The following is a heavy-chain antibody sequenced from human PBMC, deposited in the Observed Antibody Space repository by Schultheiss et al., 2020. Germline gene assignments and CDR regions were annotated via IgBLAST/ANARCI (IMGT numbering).Heavy chain of an antibody. J-gene: IGHJ4*02. CDR3: AKDYYASGLGGYFDY. Sequence: GGSLRLSCAASGFNFSTYGVTWVRQAPGKGLEWVSAISGSGGSTYYEDFVKGRFTISRDNSKNTLYLQMNSLRAEDTAVYYCAKDYYASGLGGYFDYWGQGTLVTVSS. V-gene: IGHV3-23*01. D-gene: IGHD3-10*01. CDR1: GFNFSTYG. CDR2: ISGSGGST.